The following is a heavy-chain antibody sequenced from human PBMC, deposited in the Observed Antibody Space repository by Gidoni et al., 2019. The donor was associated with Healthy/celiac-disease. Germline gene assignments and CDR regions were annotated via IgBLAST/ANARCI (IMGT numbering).Heavy chain of an antibody. V-gene: IGHV4-59*01. J-gene: IGHJ2*01. CDR3: ARVAGSGNWYFDL. CDR1: GGSISSYY. CDR2: IYYSGST. Sequence: QVQLQESGPGLLKPSETLSLTCTVSGGSISSYYWSWIRQPPGKGLEWIGYIYYSGSTNYNPSLKSRVTISVDTSKNQFSLKLSSVTAADTAVYYCARVAGSGNWYFDLWGRGTLVTVSS. D-gene: IGHD6-13*01.